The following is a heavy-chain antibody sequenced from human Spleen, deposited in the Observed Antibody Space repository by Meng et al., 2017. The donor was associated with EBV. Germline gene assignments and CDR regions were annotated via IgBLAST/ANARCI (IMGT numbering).Heavy chain of an antibody. CDR2: LNSDGSIT. D-gene: IGHD3-22*01. Sequence: GQLVESGGGVVQPGRSLRLSFAASGFTFSNYWMHWVRQAPGKGLVWFSRLNSDGSITNYADSVKGRFTISRDNAKNTLYLQMNSLRAEDTAVYYCARNDFYDSTGYYGTNWGQGTLVTVSS. CDR3: ARNDFYDSTGYYGTN. J-gene: IGHJ4*02. CDR1: GFTFSNYW. V-gene: IGHV3-74*02.